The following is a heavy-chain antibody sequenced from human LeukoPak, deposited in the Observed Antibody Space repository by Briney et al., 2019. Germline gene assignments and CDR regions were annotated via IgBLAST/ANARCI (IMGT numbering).Heavy chain of an antibody. J-gene: IGHJ5*02. Sequence: PSETLSLTCTVSGGSISSYYWSWIRQPPAKGLEWIGYIYYSGSTNYNPSLQSRVTISVDTSKIQFSLKLSSVTAADTAVYYCARARRVKYCSSTSCSRYNWFDPWGQGTLVTVSS. D-gene: IGHD2-2*01. CDR2: IYYSGST. V-gene: IGHV4-59*01. CDR1: GGSISSYY. CDR3: ARARRVKYCSSTSCSRYNWFDP.